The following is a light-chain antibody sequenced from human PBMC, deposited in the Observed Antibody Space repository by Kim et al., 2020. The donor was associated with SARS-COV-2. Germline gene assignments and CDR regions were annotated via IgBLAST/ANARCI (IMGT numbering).Light chain of an antibody. J-gene: IGLJ3*02. CDR2: YDS. CDR1: NIGSIS. CDR3: QVWDSSSDHPV. Sequence: PGNTAWITCAGNNIGSISVHWYLQKPGLAPVLVIYYDSDRPSGIPERFSGSNSGNTATLTISMIEAGDEADYYCQVWDSSSDHPVFSGGTKLTVL. V-gene: IGLV3-21*04.